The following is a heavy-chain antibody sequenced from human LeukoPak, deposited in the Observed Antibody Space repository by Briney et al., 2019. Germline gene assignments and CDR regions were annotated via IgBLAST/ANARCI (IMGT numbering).Heavy chain of an antibody. CDR3: AKVAVAIFGVAPLDY. CDR1: GFTFSSYA. Sequence: GGSLRLSCAASGFTFSSYAMSWVRQAPGRGLEWVSAISGSGGSTYYADSVKGRFTISRDNSKNTLYLQMNSLRAEDTAVYYCAKVAVAIFGVAPLDYWGQGTLVTVSS. V-gene: IGHV3-23*01. D-gene: IGHD3-3*01. CDR2: ISGSGGST. J-gene: IGHJ4*02.